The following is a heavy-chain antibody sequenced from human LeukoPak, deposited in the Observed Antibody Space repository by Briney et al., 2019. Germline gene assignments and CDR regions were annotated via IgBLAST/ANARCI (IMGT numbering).Heavy chain of an antibody. D-gene: IGHD6-13*01. V-gene: IGHV1-2*02. J-gene: IGHJ6*02. CDR1: GYTFTDYY. CDR3: ARAFIAPAGRNYYGLDV. Sequence: EASVKVSCKASGYTFTDYYMHWVRQAPGQGLEWMGWINPNSGGTNHAHKFHDRVTMTRDTSISTAYVELSGLRSDDTAVYYCARAFIAPAGRNYYGLDVWGQGTTVTVSS. CDR2: INPNSGGT.